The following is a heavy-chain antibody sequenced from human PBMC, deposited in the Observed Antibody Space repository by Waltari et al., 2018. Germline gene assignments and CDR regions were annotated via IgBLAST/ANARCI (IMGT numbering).Heavy chain of an antibody. V-gene: IGHV1-69*09. CDR2: IIPILGIA. D-gene: IGHD6-13*01. J-gene: IGHJ4*02. Sequence: QVQLVQSGAEVKKPGSSVKVSCKASGGTFSSYAISWVRQAPGQGLEWMGRIIPILGIANYAQKFQGRVTITADKSTSTAYMELSSLRSEDTAVYYCARENSAAAGFGYWGQGTLVTVSS. CDR3: ARENSAAAGFGY. CDR1: GGTFSSYA.